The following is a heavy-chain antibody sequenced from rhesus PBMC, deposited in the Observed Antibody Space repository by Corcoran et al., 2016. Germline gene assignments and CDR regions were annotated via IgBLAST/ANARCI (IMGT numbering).Heavy chain of an antibody. D-gene: IGHD3-16*01. V-gene: IGHV4-65*01. CDR2: ISGSSGST. Sequence: QVKLQESGPGLVKPSETLSLTCAVSGGSISSSNWWSWIRQPPGKGLEWIGYISGSSGSTYYNPSLKSRVTISTDTSKNQFSLKLSSVTAADTAVYYCARYYYSGSYYYHFDYWGQGVLVTVSS. CDR3: ARYYYSGSYYYHFDY. J-gene: IGHJ4*01. CDR1: GGSISSSNW.